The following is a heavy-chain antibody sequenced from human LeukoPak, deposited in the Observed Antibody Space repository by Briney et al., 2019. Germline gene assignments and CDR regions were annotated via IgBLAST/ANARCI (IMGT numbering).Heavy chain of an antibody. D-gene: IGHD4-23*01. Sequence: PGGSLRLSCAASGFTFDDYAMHWVRQAPGKGLEWVSGISWNSGSIGYADPVKGRFTISRDNAKNSLYLQMNSLRAEDTALYYCAKDMGDGGRIYYYYGMDVWGQGTTVTVSS. J-gene: IGHJ6*02. V-gene: IGHV3-9*01. CDR1: GFTFDDYA. CDR2: ISWNSGSI. CDR3: AKDMGDGGRIYYYYGMDV.